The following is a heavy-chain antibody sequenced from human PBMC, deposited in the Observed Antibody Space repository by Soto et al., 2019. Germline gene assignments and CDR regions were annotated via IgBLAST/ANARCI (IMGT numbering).Heavy chain of an antibody. D-gene: IGHD3-22*01. CDR2: IYYTGST. CDR3: TRGTYYASSGYYRFDY. V-gene: IGHV4-30-4*01. CDR1: GGSISSSDYY. J-gene: IGHJ4*02. Sequence: QVQLQESGPGLVKPSETLSLSCTVSGGSISSSDYYWTWIRQPPGKGLEWIGYIYYTGSTFYNPSLRSRLTMSLDTSKNQFSLKLSSVTAADTAVYYCTRGTYYASSGYYRFDYWGQGTLVTVSS.